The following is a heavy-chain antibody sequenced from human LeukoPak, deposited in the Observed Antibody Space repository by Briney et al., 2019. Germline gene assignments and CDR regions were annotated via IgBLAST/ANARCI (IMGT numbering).Heavy chain of an antibody. CDR2: ISGSGGST. J-gene: IGHJ6*02. D-gene: IGHD2-2*01. CDR3: AKDAPVVVVPAAMFDV. CDR1: GFTFSSYA. V-gene: IGHV3-23*01. Sequence: GGSLRLSCAASGFTFSSYAMSWVRQAPGKGLEWVSAISGSGGSTYYADSVKGRFTISRDNSKSTLYLQMNSLRAEDTAVYYCAKDAPVVVVPAAMFDVWGQGTTVTVSS.